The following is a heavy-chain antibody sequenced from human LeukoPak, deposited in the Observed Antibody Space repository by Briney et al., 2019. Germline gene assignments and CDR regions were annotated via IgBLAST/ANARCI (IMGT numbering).Heavy chain of an antibody. Sequence: PGRSLRLSCAASGFTFSTFWMSWVRQAPGKGLEWVANIKQGGSEKYYMDSVKGRFTISRDNAKNSLYLQLNSLRAGDTAVYYCARSTITGFGVVIPLEYWGQGTLVTVSS. J-gene: IGHJ4*02. D-gene: IGHD3-3*01. CDR1: GFTFSTFW. V-gene: IGHV3-7*01. CDR3: ARSTITGFGVVIPLEY. CDR2: IKQGGSEK.